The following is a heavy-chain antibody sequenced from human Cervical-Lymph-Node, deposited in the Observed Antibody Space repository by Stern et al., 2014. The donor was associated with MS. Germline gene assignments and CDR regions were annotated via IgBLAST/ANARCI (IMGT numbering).Heavy chain of an antibody. CDR1: GGSISTYY. CDR3: ARVPYNWNDFYYYGMDV. V-gene: IGHV4-59*01. Sequence: QLQLQESGPGLVKPSETLSLTCTVSGGSISTYYWSWIRQPPGKGLAWICYIFYSGSTNYDPSLKSRVTMSVDTSRNQFSLELRSVTAADTAVYYCARVPYNWNDFYYYGMDVWGQGTTVTVSS. D-gene: IGHD1-20*01. CDR2: IFYSGST. J-gene: IGHJ6*02.